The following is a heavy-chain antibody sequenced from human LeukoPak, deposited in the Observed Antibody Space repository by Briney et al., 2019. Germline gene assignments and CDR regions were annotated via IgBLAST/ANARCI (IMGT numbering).Heavy chain of an antibody. CDR3: ARANFLYCSSSTCLFDY. V-gene: IGHV1-2*02. D-gene: IGHD2-2*01. CDR1: GYTFTDYY. Sequence: ASVKVSCKASGYTFTDYYMHWVRQAPGQGFEWMGWINPNDGDTNYAQKFQGSVTMTRDTSISTAHMEVSRLRSDDTAVYYCARANFLYCSSSTCLFDYWGQGTLVTVS. J-gene: IGHJ4*02. CDR2: INPNDGDT.